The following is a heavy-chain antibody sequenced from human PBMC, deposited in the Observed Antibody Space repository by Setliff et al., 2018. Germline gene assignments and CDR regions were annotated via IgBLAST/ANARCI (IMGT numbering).Heavy chain of an antibody. Sequence: GGSLRLSCAASGFTFSSYAMSWVRQAPGKGLEWVSAISGSGGSTYYADSVKGRFTISRDNSKNTLYLQMNSLRAEDTAVYYCARDRGSGSYFLRYFDYWGQGTLVTVSS. V-gene: IGHV3-23*01. D-gene: IGHD1-26*01. CDR1: GFTFSSYA. J-gene: IGHJ4*02. CDR2: ISGSGGST. CDR3: ARDRGSGSYFLRYFDY.